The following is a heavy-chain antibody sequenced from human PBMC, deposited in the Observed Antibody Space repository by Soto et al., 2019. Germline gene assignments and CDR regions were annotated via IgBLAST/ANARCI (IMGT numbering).Heavy chain of an antibody. CDR3: ARDLHGPPGVQH. J-gene: IGHJ1*01. CDR2: IYYRGST. Sequence: QVQLQESGPGLVKPSETLSLTCTVSGGSINSYYWSWIRQPPGKGLEWIGYIYYRGSTSYNPSLKSRXXIXIXXSKKQLALKVSSVTAADTAVYYCARDLHGPPGVQHWGQGTLVTVSS. CDR1: GGSINSYY. V-gene: IGHV4-59*13.